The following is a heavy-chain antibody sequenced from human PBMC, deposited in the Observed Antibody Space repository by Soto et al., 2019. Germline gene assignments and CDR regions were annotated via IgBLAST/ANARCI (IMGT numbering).Heavy chain of an antibody. Sequence: SETLSLTCTVSGAFLNNFFWSWIRQTPGKGLEWIGYVSQGGAAAYLAEGETTGYNPSLESRATISLDLPKNQFSLKLSSVTAADTAVYYCARLGIAAAFLMSWGQGTLVTVSS. CDR3: ARLGIAAAFLMS. V-gene: IGHV4-59*08. D-gene: IGHD6-13*01. CDR1: GAFLNNFF. CDR2: VSQGGAAAYLAEGETT. J-gene: IGHJ4*02.